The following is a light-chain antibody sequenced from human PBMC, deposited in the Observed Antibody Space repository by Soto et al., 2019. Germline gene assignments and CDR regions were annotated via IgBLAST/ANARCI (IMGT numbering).Light chain of an antibody. Sequence: DIVMTQSPLSLPVIPGEPASISCRSSQSLLHSNGYNYLDWYLQKPGQSPQLLIYLGSNRSSGVPDRFSGSGSGTDFTLKISRVEAEDVGVYYCMQALQTSITFGQGTRLE. CDR2: LGS. CDR1: QSLLHSNGYNY. J-gene: IGKJ5*01. CDR3: MQALQTSIT. V-gene: IGKV2-28*01.